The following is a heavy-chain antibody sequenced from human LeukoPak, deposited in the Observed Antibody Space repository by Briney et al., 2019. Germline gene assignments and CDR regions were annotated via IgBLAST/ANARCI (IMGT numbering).Heavy chain of an antibody. CDR2: ISSSSSYI. V-gene: IGHV3-21*01. J-gene: IGHJ6*02. CDR3: ARVREGGYGMDV. Sequence: GGSLRLSCAASGFTFSSYSMNWVRQAPGEGLEWVSSISSSSSYIYYADSVKGRFTISRDNAKNSLYLQMNSLRAEDTAVYYCARVREGGYGMDVWGQGTTVTVSS. D-gene: IGHD3-16*01. CDR1: GFTFSSYS.